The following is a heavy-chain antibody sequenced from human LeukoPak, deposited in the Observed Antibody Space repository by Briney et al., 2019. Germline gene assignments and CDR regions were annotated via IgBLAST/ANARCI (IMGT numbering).Heavy chain of an antibody. CDR1: GYTFTGYY. CDR2: IIPIFGTA. J-gene: IGHJ4*02. V-gene: IGHV1-69*05. CDR3: ARDRPLTS. D-gene: IGHD2-2*01. Sequence: GASVKVSCKASGYTFTGYYMHWVRQAPGQGLEWMGGIIPIFGTANYAQKFQGRVTITTDESTSTAYMELSSLRSEDTAVYYCARDRPLTSWGQGTLVTVSS.